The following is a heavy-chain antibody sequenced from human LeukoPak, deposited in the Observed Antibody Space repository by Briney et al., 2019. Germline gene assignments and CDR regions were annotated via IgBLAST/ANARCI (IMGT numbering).Heavy chain of an antibody. CDR3: ARHRGLWAAYYYYYGMDV. J-gene: IGHJ6*02. D-gene: IGHD3/OR15-3a*01. CDR1: GGSISSYY. CDR2: IYYSGST. Sequence: PSETLSLTCTVSGGSISSYYWSWIRQPPGKGLEWIGYIYYSGSTNYNPSLKSRVTISVDTSKNQFSLKLSSVTAADTAAYYCARHRGLWAAYYYYYGMDVWGRGTTVTVSS. V-gene: IGHV4-59*08.